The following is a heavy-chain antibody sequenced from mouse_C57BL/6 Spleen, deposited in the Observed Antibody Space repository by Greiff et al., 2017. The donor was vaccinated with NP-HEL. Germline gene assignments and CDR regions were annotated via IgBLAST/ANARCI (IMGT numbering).Heavy chain of an antibody. V-gene: IGHV1-82*01. CDR1: GYAFSSSG. Sequence: VKLVESGPELVKPGASVKFSCKASGYAFSSSGMNWVKQRPGKGLEWMGRIYPGDGDTNYNGKFKGKATLTADKSSNTAYMQLSSLTSEDSAVYFCAKYDPTEGYAMDYWGQGTSVTVSS. CDR2: IYPGDGDT. CDR3: AKYDPTEGYAMDY. D-gene: IGHD2-3*01. J-gene: IGHJ4*01.